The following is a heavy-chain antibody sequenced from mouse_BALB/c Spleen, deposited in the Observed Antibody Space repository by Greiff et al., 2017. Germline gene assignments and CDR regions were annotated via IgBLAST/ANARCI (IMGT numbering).Heavy chain of an antibody. CDR2: ISSGSSTI. J-gene: IGHJ3*01. CDR3: ARGGNSFAY. D-gene: IGHD2-1*01. Sequence: VQLVESGGGLVQPGGSRKLSCAASGFTFSSFGMHWVRQAPEKGLEWVAYISSGSSTIYYADTVKGRFTISRDNPKNTLFLQMTSLRSEDTAMYYCARGGNSFAYWGQGTLVTVSA. V-gene: IGHV5-17*02. CDR1: GFTFSSFG.